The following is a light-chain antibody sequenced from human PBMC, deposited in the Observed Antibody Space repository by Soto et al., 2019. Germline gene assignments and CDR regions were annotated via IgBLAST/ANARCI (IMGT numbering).Light chain of an antibody. Sequence: EIVLTQSPGTLSLSPGERATLSCRASQSVSSSYLAWYQQKPGQAPRLLIYGASSRATGSQDRFSGSRSGTDFTLSISRLEPEDFAVYYCQPDGSSPRTFGKGTKVEIK. CDR2: GAS. CDR1: QSVSSSY. J-gene: IGKJ1*01. V-gene: IGKV3-20*01. CDR3: QPDGSSPRT.